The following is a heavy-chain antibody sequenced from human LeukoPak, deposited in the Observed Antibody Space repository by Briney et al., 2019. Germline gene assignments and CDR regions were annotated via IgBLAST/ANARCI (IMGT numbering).Heavy chain of an antibody. CDR1: GYTFTSYD. V-gene: IGHV1-8*03. CDR3: ARDNSVGDYAWWFDP. J-gene: IGHJ5*02. D-gene: IGHD1-26*01. Sequence: ASVKVSCKASGYTFTSYDINWVRQATGQGLEWMGWMNPNSGNTGYAQKFQGRATITRNTSISTAYMELSSLRSEDTAVYYCARDNSVGDYAWWFDPWGQGTLVIVSS. CDR2: MNPNSGNT.